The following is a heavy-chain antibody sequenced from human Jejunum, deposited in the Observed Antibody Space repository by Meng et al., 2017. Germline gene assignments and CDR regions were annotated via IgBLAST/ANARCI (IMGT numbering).Heavy chain of an antibody. CDR2: VWPSGAT. Sequence: QVQLPASGPGLATPSVTPSLTFTVSAVSTNVPFYWTWLRQAPGEGLEWIGEVWPSGATYYHPSLSSRITISIDTSNNQFSLEVTFLTAADTAVYHCARAIRERYFDSWGQGTLVTVSS. CDR3: ARAIRERYFDS. CDR1: AVSTNVPFY. D-gene: IGHD1-14*01. J-gene: IGHJ4*02. V-gene: IGHV4-4*02.